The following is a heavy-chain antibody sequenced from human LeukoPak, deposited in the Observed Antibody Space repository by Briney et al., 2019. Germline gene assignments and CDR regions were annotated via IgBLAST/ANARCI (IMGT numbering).Heavy chain of an antibody. Sequence: SETLSLTCAVYGGSFSGYYWSWIRQPPGKGLEWIGEINHSGSTNYNPSLKSRVTISGDTSKNQFSLKLSSVTAADTAVYYCARFDYGDFFDYWGQGTLVTVSS. CDR2: INHSGST. V-gene: IGHV4-34*01. CDR1: GGSFSGYY. D-gene: IGHD4-17*01. J-gene: IGHJ4*02. CDR3: ARFDYGDFFDY.